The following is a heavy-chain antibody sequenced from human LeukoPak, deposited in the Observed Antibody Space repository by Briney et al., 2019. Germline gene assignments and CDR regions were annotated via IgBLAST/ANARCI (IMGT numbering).Heavy chain of an antibody. J-gene: IGHJ4*02. D-gene: IGHD3-22*01. V-gene: IGHV3-23*01. CDR2: ISGSGGST. Sequence: GGSLRLSCAASGFTFSSYAMSWVRQAPGKGLEWVSAISGSGGSTYYADSVKGRFTISRDNSKNTLYLQMNSLRAEDTAVYYCAKDQYYDSSGSYKTSFDYWGQGTLVTVSS. CDR3: AKDQYYDSSGSYKTSFDY. CDR1: GFTFSSYA.